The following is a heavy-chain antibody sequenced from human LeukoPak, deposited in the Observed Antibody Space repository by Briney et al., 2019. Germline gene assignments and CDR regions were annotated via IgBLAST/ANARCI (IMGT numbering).Heavy chain of an antibody. J-gene: IGHJ3*02. CDR3: ARSRHHYDFWSGYYPDAFDI. CDR1: GGSISSYY. Sequence: SETLSLTCTVSGGSISSYYWSWIRQPPGKGLEWIGYIYYSGSTNYNPSLKSRVTISVDTSKNQFSLKLSSVTAADTAVYYCARSRHHYDFWSGYYPDAFDIWGQGTMVTVSS. D-gene: IGHD3-3*01. CDR2: IYYSGST. V-gene: IGHV4-59*08.